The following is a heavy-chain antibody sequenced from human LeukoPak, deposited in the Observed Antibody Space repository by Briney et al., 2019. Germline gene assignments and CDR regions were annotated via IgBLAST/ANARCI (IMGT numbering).Heavy chain of an antibody. CDR3: ATDRRVDETFNI. J-gene: IGHJ3*02. Sequence: GGSLRLSCAASGFTFSSYAMHWVRQAPGKGLEWVALMWYDGSDKFYADSVKGRFTISRDNSKNTLYLQMNSLRAEDTAVYYCATDRRVDETFNIWGQGTLVTVSS. CDR1: GFTFSSYA. V-gene: IGHV3-30*02. CDR2: MWYDGSDK. D-gene: IGHD3-3*01.